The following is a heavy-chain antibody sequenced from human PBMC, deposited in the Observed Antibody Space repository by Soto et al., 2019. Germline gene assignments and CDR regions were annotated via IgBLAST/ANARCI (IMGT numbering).Heavy chain of an antibody. CDR1: GYTLTELS. Sequence: GASVKVSCKVSGYTLTELSMHWVRQAPGKGLEWMGGFDPEDGETIYAQKFQGRVTMTEDTSTDTAYMELSSLRSEDTAVYYCATASSRIRIAAATDAFDIWGQGTMVTVSS. CDR2: FDPEDGET. CDR3: ATASSRIRIAAATDAFDI. V-gene: IGHV1-24*01. D-gene: IGHD6-13*01. J-gene: IGHJ3*02.